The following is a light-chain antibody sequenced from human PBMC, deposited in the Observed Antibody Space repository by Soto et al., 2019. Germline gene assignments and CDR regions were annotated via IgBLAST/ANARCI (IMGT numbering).Light chain of an antibody. V-gene: IGLV2-8*01. CDR2: EVT. CDR1: SSDIGAYNY. CDR3: SSYGGNNNDVI. J-gene: IGLJ2*01. Sequence: QSALTQPPSASGSPGQSVTISCSGTSSDIGAYNYVSWYQQHPGKAPKLLISEVTKRPSGVPDRFSGSKSGNTASLTVSGLQGDDEADYYCSSYGGNNNDVIFSGGTKLTVL.